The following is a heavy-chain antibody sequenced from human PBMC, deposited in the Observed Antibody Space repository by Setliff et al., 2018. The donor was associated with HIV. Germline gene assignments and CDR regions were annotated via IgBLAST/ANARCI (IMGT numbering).Heavy chain of an antibody. CDR2: IDHSGTT. V-gene: IGHV4-34*01. Sequence: ETLSLTCAVYGGSFSGYYWSWIRQTPGKGLERIGEIDHSGTTNYNPSLKSRVTISVDTSKNQFSLKLTSVTAADTAIYYCARRRSPPSGFYSKYYMDVWGKGTTVTVSS. CDR3: ARRRSPPSGFYSKYYMDV. J-gene: IGHJ6*03. CDR1: GGSFSGYY. D-gene: IGHD3-22*01.